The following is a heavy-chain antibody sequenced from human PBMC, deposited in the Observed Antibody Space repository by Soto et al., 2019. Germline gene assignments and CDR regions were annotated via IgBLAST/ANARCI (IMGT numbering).Heavy chain of an antibody. CDR1: GYTFTNND. V-gene: IGHV1-8*02. D-gene: IGHD5-18*01. CDR3: ARMESFGSLNWFDP. CDR2: MNPGSGDT. J-gene: IGHJ5*02. Sequence: ASVKVSCKASGYTFTNNDVSWVRQATGQGLEWMGWMNPGSGDTGSAQKFQGRVTMTRDISIATAYMELNSLTSEDTAIYYCARMESFGSLNWFDPWGQGTLVTGSS.